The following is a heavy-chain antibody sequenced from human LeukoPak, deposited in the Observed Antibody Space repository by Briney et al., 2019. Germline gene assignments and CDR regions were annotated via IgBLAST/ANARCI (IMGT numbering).Heavy chain of an antibody. CDR3: ARDSSYAAVAGDFDY. V-gene: IGHV3-48*01. D-gene: IGHD6-19*01. J-gene: IGHJ4*02. Sequence: GGSLRLSCAASGFTFSTFAMIWVRQPPGKGLEWVSYISSSSSTIYYADSVKGRFTISRDNAKNSLYLQMNSLRAEDTAVYYCARDSSYAAVAGDFDYWGQGTLVTVSS. CDR2: ISSSSSTI. CDR1: GFTFSTFA.